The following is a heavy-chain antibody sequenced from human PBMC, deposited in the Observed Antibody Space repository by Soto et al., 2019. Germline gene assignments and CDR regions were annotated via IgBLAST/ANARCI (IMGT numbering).Heavy chain of an antibody. Sequence: PSETLSLTCTVSGGSISSGDYYWSWIRQPPGKGLEWIGYIYYSGSTYYNPSLKSRVTISVDTSKNQFSPKLSSVTAADTAVYYCARDGIAAAVGNYYGMDVWGQGTTVTVSS. D-gene: IGHD6-13*01. CDR3: ARDGIAAAVGNYYGMDV. J-gene: IGHJ6*02. CDR1: GGSISSGDYY. V-gene: IGHV4-30-4*01. CDR2: IYYSGST.